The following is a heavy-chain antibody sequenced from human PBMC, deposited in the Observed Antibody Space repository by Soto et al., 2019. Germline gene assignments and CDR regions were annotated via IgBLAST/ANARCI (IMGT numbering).Heavy chain of an antibody. D-gene: IGHD3-16*01. CDR2: ISGSGGST. Sequence: PGGSLRLSCAGSGFTFSSYSISWVRQAPWKGLEWVSAISGSGGSTYYADSVKGRFTISRDNSKNTLYLQMNSLRAEDTAVYYCAKDLSLGGWFDPCGQGTLVTVSS. J-gene: IGHJ5*02. CDR3: AKDLSLGGWFDP. CDR1: GFTFSSYS. V-gene: IGHV3-23*01.